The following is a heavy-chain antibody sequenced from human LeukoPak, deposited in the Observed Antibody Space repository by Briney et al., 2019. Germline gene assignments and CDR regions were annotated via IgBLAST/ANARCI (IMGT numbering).Heavy chain of an antibody. D-gene: IGHD7-27*01. CDR3: ARRDWGKNWFDP. V-gene: IGHV4-59*08. Sequence: PSETLSLTCTVSGGSISSYYWNWIRQPPGKGLEWIGYIYYSGSTIYNPSLKSRVTISVDTSKNQFSLKLSSVTAADTAVYYCARRDWGKNWFDPWGQGTLVTVSS. J-gene: IGHJ5*02. CDR1: GGSISSYY. CDR2: IYYSGST.